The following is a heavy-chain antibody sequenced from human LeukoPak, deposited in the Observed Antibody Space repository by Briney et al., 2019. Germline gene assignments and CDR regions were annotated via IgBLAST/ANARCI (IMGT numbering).Heavy chain of an antibody. J-gene: IGHJ4*02. CDR3: ARGRSRRVEAFDY. V-gene: IGHV4-39*07. CDR1: GGSISSSSYY. Sequence: SETLSLTCTVSGGSISSSSYYWGWIRQPPGKGLEWIGSIYYSGGTYYNPSLKSRVTISVDTSKNQFSLKLSSVTAADTAVYYCARGRSRRVEAFDYWGQGTLVTVSS. CDR2: IYYSGGT. D-gene: IGHD1-26*01.